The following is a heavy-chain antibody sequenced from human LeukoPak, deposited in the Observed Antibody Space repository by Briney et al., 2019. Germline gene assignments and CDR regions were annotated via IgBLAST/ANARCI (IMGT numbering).Heavy chain of an antibody. CDR1: GFTFSAYS. D-gene: IGHD4-17*01. CDR2: ISTGGSTI. V-gene: IGHV3-48*02. Sequence: GTSLRLSCAASGFTFSAYSMNWVRQAPGKGLEWVSFISTGGSTIYYADSVKGRFTISRDNAKNSLYLQMNSLTEDDTAVYHCARGETALTSYLYDWGQGTLVTVSS. J-gene: IGHJ4*02. CDR3: ARGETALTSYLYD.